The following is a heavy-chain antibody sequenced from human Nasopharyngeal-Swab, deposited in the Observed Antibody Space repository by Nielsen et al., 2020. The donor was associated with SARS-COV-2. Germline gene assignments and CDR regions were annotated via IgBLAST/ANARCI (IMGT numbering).Heavy chain of an antibody. CDR3: ASGGTAVATRYYGLDV. V-gene: IGHV3-30*04. D-gene: IGHD6-19*01. CDR1: GFTFSSYA. Sequence: GESLKISCAASGFTFSSYAMHWVRQAPGKGLEWVAVISYDGSSKFYADSVKGRFTISRDKSKNTLYLQMNSLRPEDTAVYSCASGGTAVATRYYGLDVWGQGTTVTVSS. J-gene: IGHJ6*02. CDR2: ISYDGSSK.